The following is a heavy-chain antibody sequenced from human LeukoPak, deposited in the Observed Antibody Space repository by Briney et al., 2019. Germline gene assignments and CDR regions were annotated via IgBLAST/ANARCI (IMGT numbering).Heavy chain of an antibody. CDR2: INPNSGGT. Sequence: GASVKVSCKASGYTCTGYYMHWVRQAPGQGLEWMGWINPNSGGTNYAEKFQGRVTMTRDTSISTAYMELSRLRSDDTAVYYCARDPRVIRQRGNNWFDPWGQGTLVTVSS. CDR1: GYTCTGYY. V-gene: IGHV1-2*02. J-gene: IGHJ5*02. CDR3: ARDPRVIRQRGNNWFDP. D-gene: IGHD6-25*01.